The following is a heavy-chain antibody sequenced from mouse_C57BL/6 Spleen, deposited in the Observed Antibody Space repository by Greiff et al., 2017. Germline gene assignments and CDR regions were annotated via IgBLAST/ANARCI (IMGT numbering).Heavy chain of an antibody. CDR2: IDPSDSYT. D-gene: IGHD1-1*01. CDR1: GYTFTSYW. V-gene: IGHV1-69*01. J-gene: IGHJ2*01. Sequence: QVQLKQSGAELVMPGASVKLSCKASGYTFTSYWMHWVKPRPGQGLEWIGEIDPSDSYTNYNQKFKGKSTLTVDKSSSTAYMQLSSLTSEDSAVYYCARSGSYGSSPYYFDYWGQGTTLTVSS. CDR3: ARSGSYGSSPYYFDY.